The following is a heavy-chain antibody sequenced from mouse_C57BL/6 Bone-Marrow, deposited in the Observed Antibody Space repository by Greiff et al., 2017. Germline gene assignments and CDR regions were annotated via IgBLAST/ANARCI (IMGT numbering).Heavy chain of an antibody. Sequence: QVQLQQSGAELARPGASVKLSCKASGCTFTSYGISWVKQRTGQGLEWIGEIYPRSGNTSSNEKFKGKATLTADKSSSTAYMELRSLTSEDSAVYFCARSVFITTVGAHWYFDVWGTGTTVTVSS. J-gene: IGHJ1*03. CDR2: IYPRSGNT. V-gene: IGHV1-81*01. D-gene: IGHD1-1*01. CDR3: ARSVFITTVGAHWYFDV. CDR1: GCTFTSYG.